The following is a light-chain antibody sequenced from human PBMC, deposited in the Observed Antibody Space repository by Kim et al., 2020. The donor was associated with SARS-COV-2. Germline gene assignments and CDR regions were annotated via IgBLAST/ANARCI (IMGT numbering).Light chain of an antibody. V-gene: IGKV3-15*01. CDR1: QSVNSN. CDR2: GAS. Sequence: VSPEESATLTCRASQSVNSNLAWYHQKPGQAPRLLIYGASTRATGIPARFSGNGSGTEFTLTISSLQSEDFAVYYCQQYNNWPLTFGGGTKVDIK. CDR3: QQYNNWPLT. J-gene: IGKJ4*01.